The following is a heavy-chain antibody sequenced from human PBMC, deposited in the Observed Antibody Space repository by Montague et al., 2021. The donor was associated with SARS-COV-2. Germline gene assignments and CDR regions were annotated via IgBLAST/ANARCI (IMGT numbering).Heavy chain of an antibody. CDR3: ARAQNICFIANCVNYFDL. CDR2: ISGSGST. J-gene: IGHJ4*02. D-gene: IGHD1-1*01. Sequence: SETLSLTCTVSGGSLNNYFWSWIRQPPGRGLEWVGYISGSGSTKYNPSLQSRVTISVDAARNQFSLKLLSVTAADTAFYYCARAQNICFIANCVNYFDLWGLGALVSVSS. CDR1: GGSLNNYF. V-gene: IGHV4-59*08.